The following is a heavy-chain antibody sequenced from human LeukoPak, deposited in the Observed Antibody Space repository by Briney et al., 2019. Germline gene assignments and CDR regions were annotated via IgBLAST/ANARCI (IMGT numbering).Heavy chain of an antibody. V-gene: IGHV4-59*01. D-gene: IGHD3-10*01. CDR2: IHYSGST. J-gene: IGHJ5*02. Sequence: PSETLSLTCTVSGGSISTYYWTWIRQPPGQGLEWIGYIHYSGSTNYNPSLKSRVTISVDTPKNQFSLNLKSVTAADTAVYYCARGSDYYGSGIKYNWFDPWGQGTLVTVSS. CDR1: GGSISTYY. CDR3: ARGSDYYGSGIKYNWFDP.